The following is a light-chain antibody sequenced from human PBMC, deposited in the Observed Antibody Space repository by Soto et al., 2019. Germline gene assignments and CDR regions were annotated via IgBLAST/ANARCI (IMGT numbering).Light chain of an antibody. J-gene: IGKJ1*01. CDR1: QSISIY. CDR2: AAS. CDR3: QQSYSTPRT. V-gene: IGKV1-39*01. Sequence: DIQMTQSPSSLSASVGDRVTITCWASQSISIYLNWYQQKPGKAPKLLIYAASSLQSGVPSRFSGSGSGTDFTLTISSLQPEDFATYYCQQSYSTPRTFGHGTKVDIK.